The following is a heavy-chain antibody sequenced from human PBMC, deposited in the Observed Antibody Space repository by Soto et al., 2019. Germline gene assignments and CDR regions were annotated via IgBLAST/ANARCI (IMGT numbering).Heavy chain of an antibody. CDR1: GYTLTELS. D-gene: IGHD3-22*01. J-gene: IGHJ3*02. V-gene: IGHV1-24*01. Sequence: GDSVKVSCKVSGYTLTELSMHWVRQAPGKGLEWMGGFDPEDGETIYAQKFQGRVTMTKDTSTDTAYMELSSLRSEDTAVYYCARIQKLPPINFYTYYDSSGYRLGYAFDIWGQGTMVTVSS. CDR2: FDPEDGET. CDR3: ARIQKLPPINFYTYYDSSGYRLGYAFDI.